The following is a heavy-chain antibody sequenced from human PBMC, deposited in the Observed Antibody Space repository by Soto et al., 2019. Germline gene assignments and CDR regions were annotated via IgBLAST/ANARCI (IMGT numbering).Heavy chain of an antibody. CDR1: GGSMIAYY. Sequence: PWETLSLTCTVSGGSMIAYYWNWMRQPPGKGLQWIGYTYYSGSTTYNPSLKSRVTISVDSPKNQFSLKLDSVTPADTAVYYCARVRGTAGKRYFDYWGPGTLVTVSS. J-gene: IGHJ4*02. CDR2: TYYSGST. V-gene: IGHV4-59*01. CDR3: ARVRGTAGKRYFDY. D-gene: IGHD6-13*01.